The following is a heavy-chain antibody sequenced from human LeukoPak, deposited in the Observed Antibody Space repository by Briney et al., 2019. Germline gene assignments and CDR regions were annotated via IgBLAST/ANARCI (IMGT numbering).Heavy chain of an antibody. Sequence: PGGSLRLSCAASGFTFSSYSMNWVRQAPGKGLEWVSSISSSSSYIYYADSVKGRFTISRDNAKNSLYLQMNSLRAEDTAVYYCARVVGVPAADGSWFDPWGQGTLVTVSS. V-gene: IGHV3-21*01. CDR1: GFTFSSYS. CDR2: ISSSSSYI. J-gene: IGHJ5*02. CDR3: ARVVGVPAADGSWFDP. D-gene: IGHD2-2*01.